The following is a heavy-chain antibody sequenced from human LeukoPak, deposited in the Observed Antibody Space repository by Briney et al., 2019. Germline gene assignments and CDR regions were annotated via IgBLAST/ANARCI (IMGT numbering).Heavy chain of an antibody. Sequence: GASVKVSCKPSGGTFSSYAISWVRQAPGQGLEWMGGIIPIFGTANYAQKFQGRVTITADESTSTAYMELSSLRSEDTAVYYCARVVPMVRGAPVAAFDIWGQGTMVTVSS. J-gene: IGHJ3*02. CDR1: GGTFSSYA. CDR2: IIPIFGTA. CDR3: ARVVPMVRGAPVAAFDI. D-gene: IGHD3-10*01. V-gene: IGHV1-69*13.